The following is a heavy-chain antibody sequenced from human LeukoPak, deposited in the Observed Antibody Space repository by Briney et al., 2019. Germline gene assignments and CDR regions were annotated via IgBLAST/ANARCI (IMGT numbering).Heavy chain of an antibody. CDR1: GYTFTSYY. CDR3: ARVFSGNPLTQKNWFDP. J-gene: IGHJ5*02. CDR2: INPSGGST. D-gene: IGHD4-23*01. V-gene: IGHV1-46*01. Sequence: GASVKVSCKASGYTFTSYYMHWVRQAPGQGLEWMGIINPSGGSTSYAQKFQGRVTMTRDMSTSTVYMELSSLRSEDTAVYYCARVFSGNPLTQKNWFDPWGQGTLVTVSS.